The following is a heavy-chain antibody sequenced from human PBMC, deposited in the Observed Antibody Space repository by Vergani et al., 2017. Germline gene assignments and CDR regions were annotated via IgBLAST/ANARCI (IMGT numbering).Heavy chain of an antibody. D-gene: IGHD6-19*01. CDR3: ASDTHSGQRADR. CDR1: GVSIKSGFW. V-gene: IGHV4-4*03. Sequence: VQLQESGPGLVKPPGTLSLTCAVSGVSIKSGFWWNWVRQPPGKGLEWIGSIHYSENTNYNPSLKTRVTISVDTSKNQFSLTLTSVTAADTAVYYCASDTHSGQRADRWGQGILVTVTS. CDR2: IHYSENT. J-gene: IGHJ5*02.